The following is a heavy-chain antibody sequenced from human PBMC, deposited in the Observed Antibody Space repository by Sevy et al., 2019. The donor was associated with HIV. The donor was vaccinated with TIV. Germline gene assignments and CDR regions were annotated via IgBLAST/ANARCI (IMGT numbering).Heavy chain of an antibody. CDR1: GFRFEDYG. J-gene: IGHJ4*02. D-gene: IGHD3-10*01. Sequence: GGSLRLSCAASGFRFEDYGMHWVRRAPGKGLEWVSDIGWNSGSVGYAVSVKGRFTISRDNAKNLLYLQMNSLTSEDTALYYCAKDLLPYGSGSYPLDYWGQGTVVTVSS. V-gene: IGHV3-9*01. CDR3: AKDLLPYGSGSYPLDY. CDR2: IGWNSGSV.